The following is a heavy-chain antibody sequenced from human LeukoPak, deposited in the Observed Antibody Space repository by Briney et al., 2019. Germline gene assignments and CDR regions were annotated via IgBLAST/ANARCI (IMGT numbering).Heavy chain of an antibody. D-gene: IGHD3-10*01. V-gene: IGHV1-18*01. CDR1: GYTFTSYG. CDR3: ARSLGSYYVYFDY. Sequence: ASVKVSCKASGYTFTSYGISWVRQAPGQGLEWMGWISAYNGNTNYAQKLQGRLTMTRDTSTSTVYMELRSLRSDDTAVYYCARSLGSYYVYFDYWGQGTLVTVSS. J-gene: IGHJ4*02. CDR2: ISAYNGNT.